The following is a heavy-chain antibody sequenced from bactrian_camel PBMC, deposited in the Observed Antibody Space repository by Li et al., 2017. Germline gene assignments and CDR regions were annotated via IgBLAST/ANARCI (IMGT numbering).Heavy chain of an antibody. V-gene: IGHV3S25*01. J-gene: IGHJ4*01. Sequence: QLVESGGGSVQAGGSLRLSCTGYTYSRTCMAWFRQAPGKGLEWVSTINPTPSTAYYADSVKGRFTISRDNAKNTVYLQMNSLNPEDTAVYYCVRGGPSRGGSWPDWGQGTQVTVS. CDR3: VRGGPSRGGSWPD. D-gene: IGHD6*01. CDR1: YTYSRTC. CDR2: INPTPSTA.